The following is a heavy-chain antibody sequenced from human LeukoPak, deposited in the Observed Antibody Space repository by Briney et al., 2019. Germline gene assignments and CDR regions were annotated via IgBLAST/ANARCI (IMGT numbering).Heavy chain of an antibody. D-gene: IGHD3-22*01. CDR1: GGSISSSSYY. CDR3: ARLNRYYDSSGYYPREKNKYFQH. Sequence: PSETLSLTCTVSGGSISSSSYYWGWIRQPPGKGLEWIGSIYYSGSTYYNPSLKSRVTISVDTSKNQFSLKLSSVTAADTAVYYCARLNRYYDSSGYYPREKNKYFQHWGQGTLVTVSS. CDR2: IYYSGST. V-gene: IGHV4-39*07. J-gene: IGHJ1*01.